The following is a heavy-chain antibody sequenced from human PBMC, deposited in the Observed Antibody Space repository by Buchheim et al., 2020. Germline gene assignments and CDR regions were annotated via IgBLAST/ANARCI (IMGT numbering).Heavy chain of an antibody. V-gene: IGHV3-23*01. J-gene: IGHJ4*02. CDR2: ISGSGDST. D-gene: IGHD1-1*01. Sequence: EVQLLESGGDLVQPGGSLRLSCAASGFTFNNYAMSWVRQAPGKGLEWVSGISGSGDSTFYADSVKGRFTISRDNSKNTVYLQMNSLRAEDTAVYYCAKGLTTSTSPFDYWGQGT. CDR3: AKGLTTSTSPFDY. CDR1: GFTFNNYA.